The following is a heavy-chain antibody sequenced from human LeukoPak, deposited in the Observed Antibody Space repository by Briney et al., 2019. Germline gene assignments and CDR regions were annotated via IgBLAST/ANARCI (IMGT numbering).Heavy chain of an antibody. CDR1: GFTLSSYG. V-gene: IGHV3-30*18. CDR2: ISYDGSNK. CDR3: AKDLLYDSSGYYTPSAFDY. Sequence: PGRSLRLSCAASGFTLSSYGMNWVRQAPGKGLEWVAVISYDGSNKYYADSVKGRFTISRDNSRNTLYLQMNSLRAEDTAVYYCAKDLLYDSSGYYTPSAFDYWGQGTLVTVSS. D-gene: IGHD3-22*01. J-gene: IGHJ4*02.